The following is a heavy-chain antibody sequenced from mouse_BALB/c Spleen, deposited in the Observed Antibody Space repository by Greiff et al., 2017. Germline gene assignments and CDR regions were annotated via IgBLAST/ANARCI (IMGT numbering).Heavy chain of an antibody. CDR2: IDPYNGGT. J-gene: IGHJ3*01. CDR1: GYAFPSYN. CDR3: ARSGYWAWFAY. V-gene: IGHV1S135*01. Sequence: VQLKESGPELVKPGASVKVSCKASGYAFPSYNMYWVQQSHGKSLEWIGYIDPYNGGTSYNQKFKGKATLTVDKSSSTAYMHLNSLTSEDSAVYDCARSGYWAWFAYWGQGTPVTVSA. D-gene: IGHD4-1*01.